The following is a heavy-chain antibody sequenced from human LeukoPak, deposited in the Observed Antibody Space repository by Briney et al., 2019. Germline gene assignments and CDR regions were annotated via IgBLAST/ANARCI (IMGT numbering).Heavy chain of an antibody. CDR2: ISDSGTGT. CDR1: GFTFSSYA. Sequence: GGSLRLSCAASGFTFSSYAMSWVRQAPGKGLEWVSGISDSGTGTYYADSVKGRFTISRDNSKNTLFLQVNSLRAEDTAVYYCAKDHIRRDGYSDFDYWGQGTLVTVSS. J-gene: IGHJ4*02. CDR3: AKDHIRRDGYSDFDY. V-gene: IGHV3-23*01. D-gene: IGHD5-24*01.